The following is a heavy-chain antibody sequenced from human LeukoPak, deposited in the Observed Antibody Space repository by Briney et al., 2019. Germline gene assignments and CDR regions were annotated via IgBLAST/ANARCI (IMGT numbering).Heavy chain of an antibody. D-gene: IGHD3-3*01. V-gene: IGHV3-21*01. Sequence: GGSLRLSCAASGFTFSSYSMNWVRQAPGKGLEWLTSISSSSSYIYYADSVKGRFTISRDNAKNSLYLQMNSLRAEDTAVYYCARDRSGYYGPMGSNDAFDIWGQGTMVTVSS. CDR1: GFTFSSYS. J-gene: IGHJ3*02. CDR3: ARDRSGYYGPMGSNDAFDI. CDR2: ISSSSSYI.